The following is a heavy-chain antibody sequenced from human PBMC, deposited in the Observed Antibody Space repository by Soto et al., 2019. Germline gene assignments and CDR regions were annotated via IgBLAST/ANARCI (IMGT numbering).Heavy chain of an antibody. D-gene: IGHD6-6*01. CDR2: MNPNSGNT. CDR1: GYTFTSYD. J-gene: IGHJ4*02. Sequence: GASVKVSCKASGYTFTSYDINWVRQATGQGLEWMGWMNPNSGNTGYAQKFQGRVTMTRNTSISTAYMELSSLRSEDTAVYYCAREFSSSRAFGNWGQGTLVTVSS. CDR3: AREFSSSRAFGN. V-gene: IGHV1-8*01.